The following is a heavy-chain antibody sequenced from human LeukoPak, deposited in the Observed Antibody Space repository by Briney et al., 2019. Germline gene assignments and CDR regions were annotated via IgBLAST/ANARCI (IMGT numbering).Heavy chain of an antibody. V-gene: IGHV4-4*07. CDR3: ARDSGTTGEVKFDP. J-gene: IGHJ5*02. Sequence: NSSETLSLTCTVSGGSISSYYWSWIRQSAGKGLEWIGRIYVSGSTTYNPSLNSRVTMSLDTSKNQFSLKLRSVTAADTAVYYCARDSGTTGEVKFDPWGQGTLVTVSS. CDR1: GGSISSYY. D-gene: IGHD3-10*01. CDR2: IYVSGST.